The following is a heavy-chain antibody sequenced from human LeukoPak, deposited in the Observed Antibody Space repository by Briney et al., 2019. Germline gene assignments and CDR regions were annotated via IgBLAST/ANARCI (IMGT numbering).Heavy chain of an antibody. V-gene: IGHV4-34*01. CDR2: INHSGST. J-gene: IGHJ4*02. Sequence: SETLSLTCAVYGGSFSGYYWSWIRQPPGKGLEWIGEINHSGSTNYNPSLKSRVTISVDTSKNQFSLKLSSVTAADTAVYYCARGGLXYFDWXXPXFDYWGQGTLVTVS. D-gene: IGHD3-9*01. CDR3: ARGGLXYFDWXXPXFDY. CDR1: GGSFSGYY.